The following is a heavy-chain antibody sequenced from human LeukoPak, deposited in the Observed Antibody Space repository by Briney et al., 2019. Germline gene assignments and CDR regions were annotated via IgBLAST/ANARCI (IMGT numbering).Heavy chain of an antibody. Sequence: SETLSLTCAVYGGSFSGYYWSWIRQPPGKGLEWIGEINHSGSTNNNPSLKSRVTISVDTSKNQFSLKLSSVTAADTAVYYCARDASIADAPLWGQGTLVTVSS. CDR2: INHSGST. CDR1: GGSFSGYY. V-gene: IGHV4-34*01. CDR3: ARDASIADAPL. D-gene: IGHD6-6*01. J-gene: IGHJ4*02.